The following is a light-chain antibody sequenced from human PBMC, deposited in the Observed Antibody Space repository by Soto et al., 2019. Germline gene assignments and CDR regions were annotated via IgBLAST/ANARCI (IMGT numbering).Light chain of an antibody. V-gene: IGLV2-14*01. Sequence: QSVLTQPASVSGSPGQSITISCTGTSSDVGGYNFVSWYQRYPGKAPKLMIYDVSDRPSGVSNRFSGSKSGNTASLTISGLQAEDEADYYSSSYTSSSTLVFGGGTKLTVL. CDR3: SSYTSSSTLV. CDR1: SSDVGGYNF. J-gene: IGLJ2*01. CDR2: DVS.